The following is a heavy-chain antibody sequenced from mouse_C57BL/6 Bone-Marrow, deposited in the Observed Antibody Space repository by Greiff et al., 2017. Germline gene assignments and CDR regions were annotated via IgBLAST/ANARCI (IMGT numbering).Heavy chain of an antibody. D-gene: IGHD2-4*01. CDR2: MHPNGGSP. CDR3: ARSYDYDDYPMDY. V-gene: IGHV1-64*01. CDR1: GYTFTNYW. Sequence: QVQLQQSGAELVKPGASVKLSCKASGYTFTNYWMHWVKQRPGQGLEWIGMMHPNGGSPDYNEKFKSEATLSVDKSSRTAYMELSSLTSEDSAVYYCARSYDYDDYPMDYWGQGTSVTVSS. J-gene: IGHJ4*01.